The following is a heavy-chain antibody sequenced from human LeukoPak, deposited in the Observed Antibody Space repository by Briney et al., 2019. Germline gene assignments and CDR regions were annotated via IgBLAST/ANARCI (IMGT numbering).Heavy chain of an antibody. V-gene: IGHV4-4*07. CDR1: GGSISSYY. Sequence: PSETLSLTCTVSGGSISSYYWSWIRQPAGKGLEWIGRIYTSGSTNYNPSLKSRVTMSVDTSKNQFSLKLSSVTAADTAVYYCARDSSVTSSYSVDAWGQGTLVTVSS. D-gene: IGHD4-17*01. CDR2: IYTSGST. CDR3: ARDSSVTSSYSVDA. J-gene: IGHJ5*02.